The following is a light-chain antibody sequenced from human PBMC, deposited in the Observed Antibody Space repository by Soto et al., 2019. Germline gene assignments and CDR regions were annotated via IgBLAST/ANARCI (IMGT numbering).Light chain of an antibody. J-gene: IGKJ1*01. Sequence: DIQMTQSPSSLSASVGDRVTITCRTSQSISTSLNWYQQKPGKAPKVLIYGASSLHSGVPSRFSGDGSGTDFTLTTSSLQPEAFAIYYCQESLSFLWGTFGPGTKVEIK. CDR3: QESLSFLWGT. CDR1: QSISTS. V-gene: IGKV1-39*01. CDR2: GAS.